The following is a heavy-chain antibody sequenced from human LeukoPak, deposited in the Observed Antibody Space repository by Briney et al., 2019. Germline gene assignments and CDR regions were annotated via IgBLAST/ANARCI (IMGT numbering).Heavy chain of an antibody. CDR1: GFIFSDYY. V-gene: IGHV3-11*06. CDR3: ARDWSPNWFDP. CDR2: ISASSGYT. Sequence: PGGSLRLSCVASGFIFSDYYMSWIRQAPGKGLEWISYISASSGYTKYADSVKGRFTISRDNAKKSLYLEMNSLRVEDTAVYYCARDWSPNWFDPWGQGTLVTVSS. J-gene: IGHJ5*02.